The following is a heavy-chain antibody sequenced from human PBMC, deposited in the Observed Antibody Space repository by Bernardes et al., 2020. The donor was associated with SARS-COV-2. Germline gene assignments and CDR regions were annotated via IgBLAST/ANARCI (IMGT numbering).Heavy chain of an antibody. CDR1: GGSISSSY. J-gene: IGHJ5*02. Sequence: SETLSLTCTVSGGSISSSYWSWIRQPPGKVLEWIWNIHYTGSTNYNPSLKSRVTMSVDTSKNQFSLKVTSVTAADTAMYYFARERGGYRNWFDPWGQGTRVTVSS. D-gene: IGHD3-22*01. CDR2: IHYTGST. V-gene: IGHV4-59*01. CDR3: ARERGGYRNWFDP.